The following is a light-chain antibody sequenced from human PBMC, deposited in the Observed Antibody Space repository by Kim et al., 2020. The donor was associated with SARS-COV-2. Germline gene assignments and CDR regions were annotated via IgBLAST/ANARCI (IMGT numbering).Light chain of an antibody. CDR2: GAS. CDR3: QHYYNWPFT. V-gene: IGKV3-15*01. Sequence: EIVMTQSPATLSVSPGERVTLSCRASQSVSSNLAWYQRKPGQAPRLLIYGASTRATGIPARFSGSGSGTEFTLTISSLQSEDFAVYYCQHYYNWPFTFGPGTKVDIK. J-gene: IGKJ3*01. CDR1: QSVSSN.